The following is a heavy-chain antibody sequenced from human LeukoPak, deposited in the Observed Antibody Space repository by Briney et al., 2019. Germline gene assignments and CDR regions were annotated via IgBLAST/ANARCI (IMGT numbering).Heavy chain of an antibody. Sequence: SETLSLTCAVYGGSFSSYYWSWIRQPPGKGLEWIGYIYYSGSTNYNPSLKSRVTISVDTSKNQFSLKLSSVTAADTAVYYCARSIAAADYYYYYGMDVWGQGTTVTVSS. CDR1: GGSFSSYY. D-gene: IGHD6-13*01. J-gene: IGHJ6*02. CDR3: ARSIAAADYYYYYGMDV. V-gene: IGHV4-59*01. CDR2: IYYSGST.